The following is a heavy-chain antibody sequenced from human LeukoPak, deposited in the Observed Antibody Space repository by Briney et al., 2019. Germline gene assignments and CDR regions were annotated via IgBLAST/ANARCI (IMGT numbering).Heavy chain of an antibody. V-gene: IGHV4-59*01. J-gene: IGHJ4*02. CDR2: IYYSGST. D-gene: IGHD4-4*01. Sequence: SETLSLTCTVSGGSISSYYWSWIRQPPGKGLEWIGYIYYSGSTNYNPSLKSRVTISVDTSKNQFSLKLSSVTAADTAVYYCARTITVTDQYFDYWGQGTLVTVSS. CDR1: GGSISSYY. CDR3: ARTITVTDQYFDY.